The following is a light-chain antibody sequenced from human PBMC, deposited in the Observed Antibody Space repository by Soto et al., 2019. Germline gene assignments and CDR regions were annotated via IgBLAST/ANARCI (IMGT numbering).Light chain of an antibody. V-gene: IGKV3-11*01. CDR1: QSISSY. J-gene: IGKJ4*01. Sequence: EIVLTQSPATLSLSPGERATLSCRASQSISSYLAWYQQKPGQAPSLLIYDASNRATGIPARFSGSGSGTDFTLTISSLQSEDFAVYYCQQYNNWPLLTFGGGTKVDIK. CDR3: QQYNNWPLLT. CDR2: DAS.